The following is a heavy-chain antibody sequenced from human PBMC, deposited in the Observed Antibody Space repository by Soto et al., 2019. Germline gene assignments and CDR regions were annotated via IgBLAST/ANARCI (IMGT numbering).Heavy chain of an antibody. D-gene: IGHD3-16*01. CDR1: GFTVSSNY. J-gene: IGHJ4*02. Sequence: EVQLVESGGGLVQPGGSLRLSCAASGFTVSSNYMSWVRQAPGKGLEWVSVIYSGGSTYYADSVKGRFTISRDNSKNTLYLQMNSLRAEDTTVYYCARDFGGRHPSDYWGQGTLVTVSS. CDR3: ARDFGGRHPSDY. V-gene: IGHV3-66*01. CDR2: IYSGGST.